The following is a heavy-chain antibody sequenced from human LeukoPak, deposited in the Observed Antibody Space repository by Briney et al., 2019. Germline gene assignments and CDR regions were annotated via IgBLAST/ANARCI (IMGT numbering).Heavy chain of an antibody. CDR2: IYHSGST. CDR3: ALEVVEMATRLSDY. D-gene: IGHD5-24*01. V-gene: IGHV4-34*01. CDR1: GGSLTDYH. J-gene: IGHJ4*02. Sequence: SETLSLTCVVSGGSLTDYHWNWIRQSPGKGLEWIGYIYHSGSTYYVPSLKSRVTISVDRSKNQFSLKLSSVTAADTAVYYCALEVVEMATRLSDYWGQGTLVTVSS.